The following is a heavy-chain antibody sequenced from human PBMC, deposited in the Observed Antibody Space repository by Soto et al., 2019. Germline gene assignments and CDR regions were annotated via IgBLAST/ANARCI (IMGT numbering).Heavy chain of an antibody. CDR2: INPNSGGT. D-gene: IGHD3-10*01. CDR3: ARDKKGLLWFGELLYYYYYGMDV. J-gene: IGHJ6*02. V-gene: IGHV1-2*04. CDR1: GYTFTGYY. Sequence: GASVKVSCKASGYTFTGYYMHWVRQAPGQGLEWMGWINPNSGGTNYAQKFQGWVTMTRDTSISTAYMELSRLRSVDTAVYYCARDKKGLLWFGELLYYYYYGMDVWGQGTTVTVSS.